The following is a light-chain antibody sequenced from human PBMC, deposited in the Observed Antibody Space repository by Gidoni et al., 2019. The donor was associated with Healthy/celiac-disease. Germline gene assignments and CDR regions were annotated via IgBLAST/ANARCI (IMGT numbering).Light chain of an antibody. V-gene: IGLV1-40*01. Sequence: QSVLTQPPSVSGAPGQRVTISCTGSSSNIGAGYDVHWYQQLPGTAPNLLIYGKSKRPSGVPDRFSGSKYGTSASLAITGLKAEDEADYYCQYYDSSLSGPRFGGGTKLTVL. J-gene: IGLJ3*02. CDR2: GKS. CDR3: QYYDSSLSGPR. CDR1: SSNIGAGYD.